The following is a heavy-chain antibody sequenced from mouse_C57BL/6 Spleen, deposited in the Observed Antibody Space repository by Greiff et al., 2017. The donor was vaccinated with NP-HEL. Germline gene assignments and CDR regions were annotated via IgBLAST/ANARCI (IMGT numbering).Heavy chain of an antibody. CDR1: GYTFTDYE. CDR3: TRFDSNDSYYPYAMDY. V-gene: IGHV1-15*01. J-gene: IGHJ4*01. D-gene: IGHD2-3*01. Sequence: VQLQQSGAELVRPGASVTLSCKASGYTFTDYEMHWVKQTPVHGLEWIGAIDPETGGTAYNQKFKGKAILTADKSSSTAYMELRSLTSEDSAVYYCTRFDSNDSYYPYAMDYWGQGTSVTVSS. CDR2: IDPETGGT.